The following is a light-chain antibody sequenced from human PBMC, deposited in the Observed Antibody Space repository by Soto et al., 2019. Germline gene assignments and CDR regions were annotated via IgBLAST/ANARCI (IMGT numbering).Light chain of an antibody. CDR3: SSYTTTNTLYV. CDR1: NSDVGGYNY. J-gene: IGLJ1*01. CDR2: EVF. Sequence: QSVLTQPASVSGSPGQSITIPCTGTNSDVGGYNYVSWYQHHPGKAPKLMIYEVFNRPSGVSSRFSGSKSGSTASLTISGLRAEDEADYYCSSYTTTNTLYVFGTGTKLTVL. V-gene: IGLV2-14*01.